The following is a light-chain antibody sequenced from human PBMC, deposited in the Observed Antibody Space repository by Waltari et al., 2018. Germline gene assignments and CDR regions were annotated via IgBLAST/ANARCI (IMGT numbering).Light chain of an antibody. CDR3: LQYFKYPVA. J-gene: IGKJ4*01. CDR1: QDITNH. V-gene: IGKV1-17*03. CDR2: GAS. Sequence: DMQMTQSPSAMSASVGDRVTITCRASQDITNHLAWFQQKPGKAPKSLINGASSLQSGVPSRFSGSGSGTEFTLTISGLQPEDFGSYYCLQYFKYPVAFGGGTKVEIK.